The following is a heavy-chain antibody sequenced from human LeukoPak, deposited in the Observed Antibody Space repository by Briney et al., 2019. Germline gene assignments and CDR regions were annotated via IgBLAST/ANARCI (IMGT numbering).Heavy chain of an antibody. CDR3: ARHSGYGSGSYDALNI. V-gene: IGHV1-2*02. Sequence: GASVKVSCKASGYTFTGYYIHWVRQAPGQGLEWMGWINPKSDGTNYAQKFQGIVTMTGDTSISTAYMELSRLRSDDTAVYYCARHSGYGSGSYDALNIWGQGTMVTVSS. CDR2: INPKSDGT. CDR1: GYTFTGYY. D-gene: IGHD2-15*01. J-gene: IGHJ3*02.